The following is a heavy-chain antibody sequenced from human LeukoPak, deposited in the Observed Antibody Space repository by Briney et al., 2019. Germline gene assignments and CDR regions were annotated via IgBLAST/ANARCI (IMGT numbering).Heavy chain of an antibody. V-gene: IGHV4-59*01. D-gene: IGHD6-19*01. J-gene: IGHJ4*02. CDR3: ASMYSSGWYYFDF. CDR1: GGSISSYY. Sequence: SETLSLTCTVSGGSISSYYWSWIRQAPGKGLEWIGYIYYSGSTNYNPSLKSRVTISVDTSKNQFSLKLSSVTAADTAVYYCASMYSSGWYYFDFWGQGTLVTVSS. CDR2: IYYSGST.